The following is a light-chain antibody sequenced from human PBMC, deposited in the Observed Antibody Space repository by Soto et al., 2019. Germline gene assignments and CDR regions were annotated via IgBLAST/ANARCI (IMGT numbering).Light chain of an antibody. CDR2: GAS. Sequence: EIAMTQSPATLSVSPGESATHSCRASQSVKSNLAWYQQKPGQAPRLLIYGASTRATGIPARFSGSGSGTEFTVTMSSLQSEDFAVYYCQQYNNWPLTFGGGTKVEIK. CDR1: QSVKSN. CDR3: QQYNNWPLT. J-gene: IGKJ4*01. V-gene: IGKV3-15*01.